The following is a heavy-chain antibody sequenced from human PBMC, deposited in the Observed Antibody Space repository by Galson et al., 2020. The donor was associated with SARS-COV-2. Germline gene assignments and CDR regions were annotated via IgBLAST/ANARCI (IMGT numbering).Heavy chain of an antibody. CDR2: ISAYNGNT. J-gene: IGHJ4*02. Sequence: ASVQVSCKASGYTFTSYGISWVRQAPGQGLEWTGWISAYNGNTNYAQKLQGRVTMTTDTSTSTAYMELRSLRSDDTAVYYCARDFLEEEVVVAATLPSYWGQGTLVTVSS. CDR1: GYTFTSYG. V-gene: IGHV1-18*01. CDR3: ARDFLEEEVVVAATLPSY. D-gene: IGHD2-15*01.